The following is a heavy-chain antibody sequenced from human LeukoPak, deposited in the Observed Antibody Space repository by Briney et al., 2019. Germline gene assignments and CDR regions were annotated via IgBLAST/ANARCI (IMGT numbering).Heavy chain of an antibody. CDR3: ARDLASGLRYFDWLFGFDP. Sequence: GGSLRLSCAASGFTFSSYWMSWVRQAPGKGLEWVANIKQDGSEKYYVDSVKGRFTISRDNAKNSLYLQMNSLRAEDTAVYYCARDLASGLRYFDWLFGFDPWGQGTLVTVSS. D-gene: IGHD3-9*01. CDR2: IKQDGSEK. V-gene: IGHV3-7*01. J-gene: IGHJ5*02. CDR1: GFTFSSYW.